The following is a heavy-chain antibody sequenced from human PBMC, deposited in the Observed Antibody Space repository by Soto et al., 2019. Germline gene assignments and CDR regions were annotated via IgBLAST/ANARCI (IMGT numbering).Heavy chain of an antibody. J-gene: IGHJ4*02. CDR2: IIPVFGTT. Sequence: GASVKVSCKDSGGLFSSFAISWVRQAPGQGLEWLGGIIPVFGTTNYAEKFQGRVTITADESTNTAYMELTSLTSGDTAMYYCARGGGPYVWFNEFWGQGTLVTVSS. D-gene: IGHD3-16*01. CDR1: GGLFSSFA. CDR3: ARGGGPYVWFNEF. V-gene: IGHV1-69*13.